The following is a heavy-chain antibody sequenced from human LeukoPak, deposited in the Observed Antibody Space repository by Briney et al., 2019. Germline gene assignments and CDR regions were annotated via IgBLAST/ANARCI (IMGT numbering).Heavy chain of an antibody. J-gene: IGHJ6*02. CDR3: ARLRYYAMDV. CDR1: GFTFSTYD. CDR2: ISSSSRTI. Sequence: GGSLRLSCAASGFTFSTYDMNWVRQAPGKGLEWVSYISSSSRTISYADSVRGRFTISRDNAKNSLYLQMNSLRAEDTAVYYCARLRYYAMDVWGQGTTVTASS. V-gene: IGHV3-48*01.